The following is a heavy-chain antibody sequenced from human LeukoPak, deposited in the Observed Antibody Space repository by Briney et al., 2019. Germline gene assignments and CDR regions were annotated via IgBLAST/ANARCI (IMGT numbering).Heavy chain of an antibody. CDR2: IYYSGST. Sequence: SETLSLTCTVSGGSISSYYWSWIRQPPGKGLEWIGYIYYSGSTNYNPSLKSRVTISVDTSKNQFSLKLSSVTAADTAVYYCARATGPSSGYYYYMDVWGKGTTVTVSS. D-gene: IGHD4-17*01. J-gene: IGHJ6*03. CDR1: GGSISSYY. CDR3: ARATGPSSGYYYYMDV. V-gene: IGHV4-59*12.